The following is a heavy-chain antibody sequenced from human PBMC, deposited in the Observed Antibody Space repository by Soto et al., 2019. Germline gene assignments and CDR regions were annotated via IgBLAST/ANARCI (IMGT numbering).Heavy chain of an antibody. CDR1: GFTFNDYS. CDR3: VRAGHVFDVHYYGMDL. Sequence: GGSLRLSCEASGFTFNDYSMDWVRQAPEKGLEWVSSISSSGTYIYYADSVKGRFAISRDNANNVMYLQMDTLRAEDTAVYYCVRAGHVFDVHYYGMDLWGQGTTVTV. CDR2: ISSSGTYI. V-gene: IGHV3-21*01. J-gene: IGHJ6*02. D-gene: IGHD3-10*01.